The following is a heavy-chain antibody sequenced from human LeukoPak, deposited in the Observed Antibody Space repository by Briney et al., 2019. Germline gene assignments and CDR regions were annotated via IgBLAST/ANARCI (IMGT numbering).Heavy chain of an antibody. D-gene: IGHD4-17*01. CDR1: GFTFSSYA. CDR3: AKVYLFNDYEGGYFDY. Sequence: GGSLRLSCAASGFTFSSYAMSWVRQAPGKGLEWVSDISGSGCNTYYADSVKGRFTISRDNSKNTLYLQMNSLRAEDTAVYYCAKVYLFNDYEGGYFDYWGQGTLVTVSS. J-gene: IGHJ4*02. V-gene: IGHV3-23*01. CDR2: ISGSGCNT.